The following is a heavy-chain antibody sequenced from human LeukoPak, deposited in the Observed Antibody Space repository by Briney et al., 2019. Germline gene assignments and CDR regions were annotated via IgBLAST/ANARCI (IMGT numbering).Heavy chain of an antibody. CDR3: ARDRGNRFLEWVFDY. CDR2: ISSSSSYT. CDR1: GFTFSDYY. D-gene: IGHD3-3*01. J-gene: IGHJ4*02. V-gene: IGHV3-11*06. Sequence: PGGSLRLSCAASGFTFSDYYMSWIRQAPGKGLEWVSYISSSSSYTNYADSVKGRFTISRDNAKNSLYLQMNSLRAEDTAVYYCARDRGNRFLEWVFDYWGQGTLVTVSS.